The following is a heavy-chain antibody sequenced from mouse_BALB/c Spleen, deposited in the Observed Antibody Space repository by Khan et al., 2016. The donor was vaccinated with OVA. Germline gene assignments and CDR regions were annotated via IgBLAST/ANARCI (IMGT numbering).Heavy chain of an antibody. V-gene: IGHV1-4*01. CDR1: GYTFTTYT. D-gene: IGHD2-14*01. Sequence: VQLQQSGAELARPGASVKMSCKASGYTFTTYTMHWVKQRPGQGLEWIGSINPGNGYTNYNQKFKDKSNLTADKSSSTAYLQRSRLTSDHSAVYYCAREGAYYRADGWFSYWGQGTLVTVSA. CDR3: AREGAYYRADGWFSY. CDR2: INPGNGYT. J-gene: IGHJ3*01.